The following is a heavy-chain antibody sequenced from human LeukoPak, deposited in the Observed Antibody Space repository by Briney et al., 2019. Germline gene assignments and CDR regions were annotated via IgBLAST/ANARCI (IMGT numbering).Heavy chain of an antibody. D-gene: IGHD3-22*01. CDR3: ARDDAYYYDSSGPVH. CDR1: GFTFSSYA. CDR2: ISYDGSNK. V-gene: IGHV3-30*01. J-gene: IGHJ4*02. Sequence: GRSLRLSCAASGFTFSSYAMHWVRQAPGKGLEWVAVISYDGSNKYYADSVKGRFTISRDNSKNTLYLQMNSLRAEDTAVYYCARDDAYYYDSSGPVHWGQGTLVTVSS.